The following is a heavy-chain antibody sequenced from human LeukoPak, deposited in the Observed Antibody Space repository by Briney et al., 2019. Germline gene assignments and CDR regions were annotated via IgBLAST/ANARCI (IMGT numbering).Heavy chain of an antibody. CDR1: GGSFSGYY. Sequence: LSLTCAVYGGSFSGYYWSWIRQPPGKGLEWVSHIKGSGPTTYYADSVRGRFTISRDNAKNSLFLQMNSLRVDDTAIYYCARAGEMRYMDVWGKGTAVAVSS. CDR3: ARAGEMRYMDV. J-gene: IGHJ6*03. D-gene: IGHD5-24*01. V-gene: IGHV3-11*04. CDR2: IKGSGPTT.